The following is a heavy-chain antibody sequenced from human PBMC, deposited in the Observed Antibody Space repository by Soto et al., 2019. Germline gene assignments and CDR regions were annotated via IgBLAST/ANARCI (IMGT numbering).Heavy chain of an antibody. Sequence: PXGTLGLSFTVSGGSIRTGDVYWVWIRQTPGRGLEWIGSVYYTGTTYYTPSLQGRVTMSADTSKNTFFLELRSVTAADTAVYYCARCPPIVMGPTIVPRNYYFDYWGQGTLVTVSS. D-gene: IGHD2-21*01. J-gene: IGHJ4*02. V-gene: IGHV4-39*02. CDR3: ARCPPIVMGPTIVPRNYYFDY. CDR1: GGSIRTGDVY. CDR2: VYYTGTT.